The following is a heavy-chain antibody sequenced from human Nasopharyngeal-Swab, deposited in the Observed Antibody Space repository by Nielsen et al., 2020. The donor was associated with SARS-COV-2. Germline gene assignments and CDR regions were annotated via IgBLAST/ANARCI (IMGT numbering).Heavy chain of an antibody. D-gene: IGHD6-19*01. Sequence: GESLKISCAASGFTFSSYGMHWVRQAPGKGLEWVAVIWYDGSKYYADSVKGRFTISRDNSKNTLYLQMNSLRAEDTAVYYCAKDMGSIAVAGYYYYGMDVWGQGTTVTVSS. CDR3: AKDMGSIAVAGYYYYGMDV. V-gene: IGHV3-33*06. CDR2: IWYDGSK. J-gene: IGHJ6*02. CDR1: GFTFSSYG.